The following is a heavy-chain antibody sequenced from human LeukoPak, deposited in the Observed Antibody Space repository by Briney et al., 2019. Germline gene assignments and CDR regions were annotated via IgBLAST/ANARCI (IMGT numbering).Heavy chain of an antibody. CDR1: GYSINSGYH. D-gene: IGHD3-22*01. CDR3: ARVVVVDSSGYPAWDYMDV. J-gene: IGHJ6*03. V-gene: IGHV4-4*07. CDR2: IYTSGST. Sequence: SETLSLTCTVSGYSINSGYHWSWIRQPAGKGLEWIGRIYTSGSTNYNPSLKSRVTMSVDTSKNQFSLRLSSVTAADTAVYYCARVVVVDSSGYPAWDYMDVWGKGTTVTISS.